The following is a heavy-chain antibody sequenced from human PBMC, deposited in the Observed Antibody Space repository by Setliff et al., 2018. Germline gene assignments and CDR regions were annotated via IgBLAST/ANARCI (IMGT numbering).Heavy chain of an antibody. D-gene: IGHD4-4*01. CDR2: IKHDGSAK. Sequence: PGGSLRLSCAASGFTFSDYYMSWIRQAPGKGLEWVGNIKHDGSAKGYLDSVKGRFTTSRDNVKNSLYLQMSSLRAEDTAVYYCAKPTTVTTTHYYYYMDVWGKGTTVTVSS. V-gene: IGHV3-7*03. CDR1: GFTFSDYY. CDR3: AKPTTVTTTHYYYYMDV. J-gene: IGHJ6*03.